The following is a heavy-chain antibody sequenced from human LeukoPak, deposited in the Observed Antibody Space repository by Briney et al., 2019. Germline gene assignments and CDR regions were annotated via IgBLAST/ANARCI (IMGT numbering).Heavy chain of an antibody. CDR3: LRGGGRSYCDY. V-gene: IGHV1-2*02. CDR2: MNPNSGDT. Sequence: EASVKVSCKPSGYTFTAYNIHWVRQAPGQGLEWMGWMNPNSGDTNYAQNFQGRVTMTRDTSISTAYMELSSLRSDDTAVYFYLRGGGRSYCDYWGQGTPDTVSS. CDR1: GYTFTAYN. J-gene: IGHJ4*02. D-gene: IGHD2-15*01.